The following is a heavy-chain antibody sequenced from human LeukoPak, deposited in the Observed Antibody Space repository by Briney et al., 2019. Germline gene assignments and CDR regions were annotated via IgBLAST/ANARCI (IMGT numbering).Heavy chain of an antibody. V-gene: IGHV1-24*01. Sequence: AASVKVSCKVSGYTLTELPIHWVRQAPGKGLEWMGGFDPDDGETVYAQMFQGRVTMTEDTSSDTAPMELSSLRSEDTAVYYCATGTSGSYYVGIVRPIDYWGQGTLVTVSS. CDR3: ATGTSGSYYVGIVRPIDY. CDR1: GYTLTELP. J-gene: IGHJ4*02. D-gene: IGHD1-26*01. CDR2: FDPDDGET.